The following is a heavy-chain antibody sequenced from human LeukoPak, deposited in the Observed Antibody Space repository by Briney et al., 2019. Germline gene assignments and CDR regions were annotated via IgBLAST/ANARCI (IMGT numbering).Heavy chain of an antibody. J-gene: IGHJ4*02. CDR2: IYYSGST. V-gene: IGHV4-59*12. D-gene: IGHD5-24*01. CDR3: AREGMMGDGYNYNYFDY. CDR1: GGSISSYY. Sequence: PSETLSLTCTVSGGSISSYYWSWIRQPPGKGLEWIGYIYYSGSTNYKPSLKSRVTISVDTSKNQFSLKLSSVTAADTAVYYCAREGMMGDGYNYNYFDYWGQGTLVTVSS.